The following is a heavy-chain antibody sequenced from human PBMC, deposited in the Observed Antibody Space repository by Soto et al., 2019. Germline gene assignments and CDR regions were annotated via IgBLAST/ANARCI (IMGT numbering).Heavy chain of an antibody. Sequence: EVQLVESGGGLVQPGRSLRLSCVASGFTFGDSAMHWIRQAPGKGLEWVSGINWNSGSIIYADSVKGRFTIFRDNAKNSLYLQMNSLRHEDTALYYCAKAFPNYSDMDGWGKGTTVTVSS. CDR1: GFTFGDSA. CDR3: AKAFPNYSDMDG. D-gene: IGHD3-10*01. CDR2: INWNSGSI. V-gene: IGHV3-9*01. J-gene: IGHJ6*03.